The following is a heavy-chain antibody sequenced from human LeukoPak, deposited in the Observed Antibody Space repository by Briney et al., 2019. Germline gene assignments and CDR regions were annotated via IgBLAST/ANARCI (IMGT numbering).Heavy chain of an antibody. Sequence: GASVKVSCKASGYTFTSYAISWVRQAPGQGLEWMGGIIPIFGTANYAQKFQGRVTITTDESTSTAYMELSSLRSEDTAVYYCTSFGVDAFDIWGQGTMVTVSS. D-gene: IGHD3-3*01. J-gene: IGHJ3*02. CDR1: GYTFTSYA. CDR3: TSFGVDAFDI. CDR2: IIPIFGTA. V-gene: IGHV1-69*05.